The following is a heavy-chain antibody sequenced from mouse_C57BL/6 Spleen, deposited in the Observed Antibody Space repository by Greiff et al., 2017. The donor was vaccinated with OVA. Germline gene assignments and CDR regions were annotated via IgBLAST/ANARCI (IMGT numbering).Heavy chain of an antibody. CDR2: IDPETGGT. J-gene: IGHJ3*01. CDR3: TRDGLAWFAY. D-gene: IGHD2-3*01. Sequence: VKLMESGAELVRPGASVTLSCKASGYTFTDYEMHWVKQTPVHGLEWIGAIDPETGGTAYNQKFKGKAILTADKSSSTAYMELRSLTSEDSAVYYCTRDGLAWFAYWGQGTLVTVSA. CDR1: GYTFTDYE. V-gene: IGHV1-15*01.